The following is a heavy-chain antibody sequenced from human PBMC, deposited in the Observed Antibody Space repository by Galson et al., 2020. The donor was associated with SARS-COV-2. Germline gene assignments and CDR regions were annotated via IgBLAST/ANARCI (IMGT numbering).Heavy chain of an antibody. V-gene: IGHV3-48*03. Sequence: GGSLRLSCAGSGFSFSSYEMNWVRQAPGKGLEWVSYISSSGPNIYYADSVKGRFTISRDNAKNSLYLQMTSLRAEDTAVYYCASPYLAAASFFGAFDIWGLGTMVTVSS. CDR3: ASPYLAAASFFGAFDI. CDR1: GFSFSSYE. J-gene: IGHJ3*02. CDR2: ISSSGPNI. D-gene: IGHD6-13*01.